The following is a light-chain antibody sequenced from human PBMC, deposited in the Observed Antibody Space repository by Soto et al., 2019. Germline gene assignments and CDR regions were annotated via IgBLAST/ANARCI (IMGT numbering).Light chain of an antibody. J-gene: IGKJ1*01. CDR2: WAS. CDR1: QSVLHSSNNKNY. V-gene: IGKV4-1*01. CDR3: QQYYSPWT. Sequence: DIVMTQSPDSLAVSLGERATINCKSSQSVLHSSNNKNYLAWYQQKPGQPPKLLIYWASTRESGVPDRFSGSSSRKYFTLSSSRLQAEDVAVYYCQQYYSPWTFGEGTKVEIK.